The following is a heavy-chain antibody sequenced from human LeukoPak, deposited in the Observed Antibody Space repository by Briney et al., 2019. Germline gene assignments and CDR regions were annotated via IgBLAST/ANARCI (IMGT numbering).Heavy chain of an antibody. V-gene: IGHV3-23*01. CDR3: ARDSRGRYFDWLGTTSIDY. CDR2: ISSRGSST. CDR1: GFFFNTYA. Sequence: GGSLRLSCAASGFFFNTYAMSWVRQAPGKGLEWVSSISSRGSSTYFADSVKGRFTISRDNSRKTLYVQLNSLRAEDTAVYYCARDSRGRYFDWLGTTSIDYWGQGTLVTVSS. D-gene: IGHD3-9*01. J-gene: IGHJ4*02.